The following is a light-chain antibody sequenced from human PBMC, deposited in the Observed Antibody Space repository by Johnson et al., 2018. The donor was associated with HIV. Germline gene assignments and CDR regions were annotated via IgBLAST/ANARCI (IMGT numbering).Light chain of an antibody. CDR2: DNN. CDR3: GTWDSSLSAGV. Sequence: GQKVTVSCSGSNTNIGNDFVSWYQQLPGKAPRLLIYDNNKRPSGIPDRFSGSKSGTSATLGITGLQTGDEADYYCGTWDSSLSAGVFGTGTKVTVL. J-gene: IGLJ1*01. CDR1: NTNIGNDF. V-gene: IGLV1-51*01.